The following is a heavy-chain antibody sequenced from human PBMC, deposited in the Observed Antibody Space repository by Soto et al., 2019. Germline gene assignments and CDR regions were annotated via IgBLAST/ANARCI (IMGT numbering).Heavy chain of an antibody. CDR2: ISGYNGNT. J-gene: IGHJ6*02. CDR1: GYSFTTYG. Sequence: QVQLVQSGGEVKKPGASVKVSCKTSGYSFTTYGISWVRQAPGQGLEWMGWISGYNGNTNYAQKFLGRGTXPXAXSXXTAYMELRSLRSDATAVYYCAREGPAPYYYYGMDVWGQGSTVAVSS. CDR3: AREGPAPYYYYGMDV. V-gene: IGHV1-18*01.